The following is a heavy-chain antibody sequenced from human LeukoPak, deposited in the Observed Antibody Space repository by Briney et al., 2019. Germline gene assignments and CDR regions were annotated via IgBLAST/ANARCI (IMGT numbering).Heavy chain of an antibody. CDR2: ISYDGGNK. CDR3: SRAGMLSCSSSTCCTSRFDS. CDR1: GFTFSRYA. V-gene: IGHV3-30*01. J-gene: IGHJ5*01. D-gene: IGHD2-2*02. Sequence: PGRSLRLSCAASGFTFSRYAMQWVRQAPGKGLEWVAVISYDGGNKYYADSVKGRFTISRDNSKNTLFLQMNSLRAEDTAVYYCSRAGMLSCSSSTCCTSRFDSWGQGTLVTVSS.